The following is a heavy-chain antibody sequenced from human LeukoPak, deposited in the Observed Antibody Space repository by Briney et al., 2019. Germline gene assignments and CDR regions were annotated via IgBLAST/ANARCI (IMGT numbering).Heavy chain of an antibody. CDR1: GFTFSNYG. CDR3: ARRDPTTPKFDY. V-gene: IGHV3-23*01. CDR2: INGDGDST. D-gene: IGHD1-14*01. Sequence: PGGSLRLSCTVSGFTFSNYGMSWVRQAPGKGLEWVSGINGDGDSTYYVDSVKGRFTISRDNSKSTLCLHMNSLRAEDTAVYYCARRDPTTPKFDYWGQGTLVTVSS. J-gene: IGHJ4*02.